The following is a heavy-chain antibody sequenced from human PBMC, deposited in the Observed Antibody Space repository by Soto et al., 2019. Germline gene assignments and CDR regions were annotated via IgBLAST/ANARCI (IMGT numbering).Heavy chain of an antibody. J-gene: IGHJ4*02. CDR1: GFTYSTYT. CDR2: ISYDGNNK. Sequence: PGGSLRLSCAASGFTYSTYTMHWVRQAPGKGLEWVAVISYDGNNKFYADSVKGRFTISRDSTKQTLYLQMNSLRAEDTAVYYCAKLRYDILTGPDYWGQGTLVTVLL. D-gene: IGHD3-9*01. CDR3: AKLRYDILTGPDY. V-gene: IGHV3-30-3*02.